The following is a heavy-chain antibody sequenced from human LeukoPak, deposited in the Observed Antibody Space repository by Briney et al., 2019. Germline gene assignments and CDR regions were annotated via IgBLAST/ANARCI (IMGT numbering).Heavy chain of an antibody. Sequence: SVTVSCTTSGGTFSSYAISWVRQAPGQGLEWMGRIIPILGIANYAQKFQGRVTITADKSTSTAYMELSSLRSEDTAVYYCASSLYGSGSHYKGYYYYYGMDVWGQGTTVTVSS. V-gene: IGHV1-69*04. J-gene: IGHJ6*02. CDR2: IIPILGIA. D-gene: IGHD3-10*01. CDR1: GGTFSSYA. CDR3: ASSLYGSGSHYKGYYYYYGMDV.